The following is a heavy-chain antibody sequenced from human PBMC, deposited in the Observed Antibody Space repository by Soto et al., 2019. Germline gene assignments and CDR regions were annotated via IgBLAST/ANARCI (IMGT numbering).Heavy chain of an antibody. CDR2: IYYSGST. V-gene: IGHV4-39*01. D-gene: IGHD6-19*01. CDR1: GGSISSSSYY. CDR3: ARVRQWLVKRNYYYYGMDV. J-gene: IGHJ6*02. Sequence: SETLSLTCTVSGGSISSSSYYWGWIRQPPGKGLEWIGSIYYSGSTYYNPSLKSRVTISVDTSKNQFSLKLGSVTAADTAVYYCARVRQWLVKRNYYYYGMDVWGQGTTVTVSS.